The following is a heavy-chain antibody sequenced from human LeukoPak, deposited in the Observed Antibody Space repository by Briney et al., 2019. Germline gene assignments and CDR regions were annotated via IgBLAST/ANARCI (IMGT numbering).Heavy chain of an antibody. CDR3: ARGGGLDV. CDR1: GFTFSSYA. Sequence: PGGSQRLSCAASGFTFSSYAMTWVRQAPGKGLEWVASINHNGNVNYYVDSVKGRFTISRDNAKNSLYLQISNLRAEDTAVYFCARGGGLDVWGQGATVTVSS. J-gene: IGHJ6*02. V-gene: IGHV3-7*03. D-gene: IGHD3-16*01. CDR2: INHNGNVN.